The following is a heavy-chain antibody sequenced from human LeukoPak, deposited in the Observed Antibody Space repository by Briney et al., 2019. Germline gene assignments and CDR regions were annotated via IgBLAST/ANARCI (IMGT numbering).Heavy chain of an antibody. D-gene: IGHD3-10*01. CDR3: ARGRDMGRITMVRGANWFDP. CDR2: IYTSGST. V-gene: IGHV4-4*07. Sequence: SETLSLTCTVSGGSISSYYWSWIRQPAGKGLEWIGRIYTSGSTNYNPSLKSRVTMSVDTSKNQFSLKLSSVTAADTAAYYCARGRDMGRITMVRGANWFDPWGQGTLVTVSS. J-gene: IGHJ5*02. CDR1: GGSISSYY.